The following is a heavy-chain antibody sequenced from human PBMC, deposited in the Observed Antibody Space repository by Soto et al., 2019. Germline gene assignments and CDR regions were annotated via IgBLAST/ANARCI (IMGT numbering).Heavy chain of an antibody. V-gene: IGHV3-30-3*01. CDR2: ISYDGSNK. CDR3: ARAGSRQKYSSSWYPDYYYGMDV. CDR1: GFTFSSYA. J-gene: IGHJ6*02. D-gene: IGHD6-13*01. Sequence: QVQLVESGGGVVQPGRSLRLSCAASGFTFSSYAMHWVRQAPGKGLEWVAVISYDGSNKNYADSVKGRFTISRDNSKNTLYLQMNSLRAEDTAVYYCARAGSRQKYSSSWYPDYYYGMDVWGQGTTVTVSS.